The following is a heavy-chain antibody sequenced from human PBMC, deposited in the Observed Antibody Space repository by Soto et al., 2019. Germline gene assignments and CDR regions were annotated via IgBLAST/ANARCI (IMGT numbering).Heavy chain of an antibody. V-gene: IGHV3-23*01. D-gene: IGHD1-26*01. CDR3: ALRKTGSYFDY. J-gene: IGHJ4*02. Sequence: PGGSVRLSCAGSGFTCSHYAMSWVRQAPGTGLAGVSGIGASGAGTYYADSVKGRFTISRDNSKNTLHLQMKSLRAEDTAVYYCALRKTGSYFDYGGQGALDTVSS. CDR2: IGASGAGT. CDR1: GFTCSHYA.